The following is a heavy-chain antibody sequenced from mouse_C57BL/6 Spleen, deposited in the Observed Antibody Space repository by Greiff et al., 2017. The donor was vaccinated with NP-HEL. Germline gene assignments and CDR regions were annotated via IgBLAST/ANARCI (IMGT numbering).Heavy chain of an antibody. Sequence: VQLQQSGAELAKPGASVKLSCKASGYTFTSYWMHWVKQRPGQGLEWIGYINPSSGYTKYNQKFKDKATLTADKSSSTAYMQLSSLTYEDSAFYYCARSSTVVASGNYFDYWGQGTTLTVSS. J-gene: IGHJ2*01. CDR3: ARSSTVVASGNYFDY. CDR2: INPSSGYT. CDR1: GYTFTSYW. V-gene: IGHV1-7*01. D-gene: IGHD1-1*01.